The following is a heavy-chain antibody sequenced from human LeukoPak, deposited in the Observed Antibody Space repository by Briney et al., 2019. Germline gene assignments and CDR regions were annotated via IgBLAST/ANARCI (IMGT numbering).Heavy chain of an antibody. V-gene: IGHV4-59*01. D-gene: IGHD4/OR15-4a*01. CDR3: VRGPYGASISKWFDP. Sequence: SETLSLTCTVSRGSISGYSWSWIRQSPGGGPEWVGHFYSSGDPAYNPPLRSRVTLSVDTSKNQFSLQLRSVTTADTAVYYCVRGPYGASISKWFDPWGQGTQVIVSP. CDR1: RGSISGYS. J-gene: IGHJ5*02. CDR2: FYSSGDP.